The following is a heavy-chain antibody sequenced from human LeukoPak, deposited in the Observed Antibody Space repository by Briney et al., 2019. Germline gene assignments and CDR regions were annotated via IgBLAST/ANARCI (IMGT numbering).Heavy chain of an antibody. CDR3: AKGPVQMDYVWGSPIDY. D-gene: IGHD3-16*01. CDR1: GFTYSSHN. J-gene: IGHJ4*02. V-gene: IGHV3-30-3*01. Sequence: PGGSLRLSCAASGFTYSSHNMHWVRQTPGKGLEWVTLISSDGNNKYYADSVKGRFTISRDNSKNTLYLQMNSLRAEDTAVYYCAKGPVQMDYVWGSPIDYWGQGTLVTVSS. CDR2: ISSDGNNK.